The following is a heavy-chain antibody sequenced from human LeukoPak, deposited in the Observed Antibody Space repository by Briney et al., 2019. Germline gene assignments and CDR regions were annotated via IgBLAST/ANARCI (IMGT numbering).Heavy chain of an antibody. CDR1: GYTFTGYY. J-gene: IGHJ3*02. D-gene: IGHD3-22*01. CDR3: ARDSGWSSGYYYENAFDI. V-gene: IGHV1-2*02. Sequence: ASVKVSCKASGYTFTGYYMHWVRQAPGQGLEWMGWINPNSGGTNYAQKFQGRVTMTRDTSISTAYMELSRLRSDDTAVYYCARDSGWSSGYYYENAFDIWGQGTMVTVSS. CDR2: INPNSGGT.